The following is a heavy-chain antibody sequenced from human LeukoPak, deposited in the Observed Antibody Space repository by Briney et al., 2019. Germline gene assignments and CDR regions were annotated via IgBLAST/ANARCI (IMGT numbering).Heavy chain of an antibody. CDR3: ARDPFPEDYYYMDV. J-gene: IGHJ6*03. Sequence: SETLSLTCAVSGGSISSSNWWSWVRQPPGKGLEWIGEIYHSGSTNYNPSLKSRVTISVVKSKNQFSLKLSSVTAADTAVYYCARDPFPEDYYYMDVWGKGTTVTVSS. V-gene: IGHV4-4*02. CDR2: IYHSGST. D-gene: IGHD1-14*01. CDR1: GGSISSSNW.